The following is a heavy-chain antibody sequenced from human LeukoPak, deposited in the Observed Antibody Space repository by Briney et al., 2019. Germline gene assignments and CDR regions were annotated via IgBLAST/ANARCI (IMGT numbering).Heavy chain of an antibody. CDR1: GYTFTSYY. V-gene: IGHV1-46*01. J-gene: IGHJ5*02. CDR3: ARELLPAVTEGWFDP. CDR2: INPSGGST. Sequence: GASVKVSRKASGYTFTSYYMHWVRQSPGQGLEWMGIINPSGGSTSYAQKFQGRVTMTRDTSTSTVYMELSSLTSDDTAVYYCARELLPAVTEGWFDPWGQGTLVTVSS. D-gene: IGHD2-2*01.